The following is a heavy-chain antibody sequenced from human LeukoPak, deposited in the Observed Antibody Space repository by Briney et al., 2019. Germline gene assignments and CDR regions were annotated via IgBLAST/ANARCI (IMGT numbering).Heavy chain of an antibody. D-gene: IGHD3-10*01. Sequence: PSETLSLTCTVSGGSISSGSYYWSWMRQSAGKGLEWIGRIYISGSTNYNPSLKSRVTISVDTPKNQFSLKLSSVTAADTAVYYCARDQYGSGSYRYYYYYYMDVWGKGTTVTISS. CDR2: IYISGST. CDR1: GGSISSGSYY. V-gene: IGHV4-61*02. CDR3: ARDQYGSGSYRYYYYYYMDV. J-gene: IGHJ6*03.